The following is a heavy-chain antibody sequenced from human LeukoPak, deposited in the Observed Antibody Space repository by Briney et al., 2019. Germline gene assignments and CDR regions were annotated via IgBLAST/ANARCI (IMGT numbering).Heavy chain of an antibody. J-gene: IGHJ4*02. Sequence: GGSLRLSCAASGFTVSSNYMSWVRQAPGKGLEWVSVIYSGGSTYYADSVKGRFTISRDNSKNTLDLQMNSLRAEDTAVYYCARDYYDSSGYYTSWYFDYWGQGTLVTVSS. D-gene: IGHD3-22*01. CDR2: IYSGGST. CDR1: GFTVSSNY. CDR3: ARDYYDSSGYYTSWYFDY. V-gene: IGHV3-53*01.